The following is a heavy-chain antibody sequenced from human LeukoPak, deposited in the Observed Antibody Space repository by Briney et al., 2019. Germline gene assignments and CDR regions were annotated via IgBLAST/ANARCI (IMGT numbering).Heavy chain of an antibody. D-gene: IGHD2-2*02. CDR1: GYTFTSYD. V-gene: IGHV1-8*03. CDR3: AAEYPRGAFDI. J-gene: IGHJ3*02. CDR2: MNPNSGNT. Sequence: ASVKVSCKASGYTFTSYDINWVRQATGQGIEWMGWMNPNSGNTGYAQKFQGRVTITRNTSISTAYMELSSLRSEDTAVYYCAAEYPRGAFDIWGQGTMVTVSS.